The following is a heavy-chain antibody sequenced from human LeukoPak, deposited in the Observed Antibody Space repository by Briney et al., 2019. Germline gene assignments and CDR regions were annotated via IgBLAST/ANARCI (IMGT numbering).Heavy chain of an antibody. V-gene: IGHV4-31*03. J-gene: IGHJ4*02. Sequence: SETLSLTCTVSVGSIRSGAYYWTWIRQHPGKGLEWMGYIHYTGSTYYNPSLKSRVSISVDTYKNRFSLKLYSVTAADTAVYYCARWTNSDYDSAFDSWGQGTLVTVSS. CDR2: IHYTGST. CDR1: VGSIRSGAYY. D-gene: IGHD5-12*01. CDR3: ARWTNSDYDSAFDS.